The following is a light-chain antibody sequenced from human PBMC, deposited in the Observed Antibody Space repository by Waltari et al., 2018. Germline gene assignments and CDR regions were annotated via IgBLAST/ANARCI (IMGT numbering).Light chain of an antibody. CDR1: QSVSSSY. Sequence: EIVLTQSPGTLSLSPGERATLSCRASQSVSSSYLAWYQQKPGPAPRLHIYGASSRATGIPDRFSGSGSGTDFTLTISRLEPEDFAVYYCQQYGSSPPWTFGQGTKVEIK. J-gene: IGKJ1*01. CDR2: GAS. V-gene: IGKV3-20*01. CDR3: QQYGSSPPWT.